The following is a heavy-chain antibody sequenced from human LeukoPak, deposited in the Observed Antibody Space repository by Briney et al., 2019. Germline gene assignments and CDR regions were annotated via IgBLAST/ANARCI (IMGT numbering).Heavy chain of an antibody. D-gene: IGHD2-15*01. CDR3: ARSCSGGSCTYYYYYGMDV. V-gene: IGHV1-18*01. CDR2: TSAYNGNT. J-gene: IGHJ6*02. CDR1: GYTFTIYG. Sequence: ASVTVSFTSSGYTFTIYGISWVRQAPGQGLEWMGWTSAYNGNTNYSQKLQGRVTITTDTSTSTAYMELRSLRSDDTAVYYCARSCSGGSCTYYYYYGMDVWGQGTTVTVSS.